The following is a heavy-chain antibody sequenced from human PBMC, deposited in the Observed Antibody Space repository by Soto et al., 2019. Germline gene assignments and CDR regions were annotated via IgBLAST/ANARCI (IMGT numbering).Heavy chain of an antibody. V-gene: IGHV1-18*01. CDR1: GYTFTSYG. CDR2: ISAYNGNT. J-gene: IGHJ6*02. CDR3: ARESPQNFDRLFRNYYYYGMDV. D-gene: IGHD3-9*01. Sequence: ASVKVSCKASGYTFTSYGISWVRQAPGQGLEWMGWISAYNGNTNYAQKLQGRVTMTTDTSTSTAYMELRSLRSDDTAVYYCARESPQNFDRLFRNYYYYGMDVWGQGTTVTVS.